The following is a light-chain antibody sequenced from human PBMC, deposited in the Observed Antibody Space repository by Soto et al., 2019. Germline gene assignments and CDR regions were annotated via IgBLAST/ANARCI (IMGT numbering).Light chain of an antibody. J-gene: IGKJ2*01. CDR2: DES. CDR3: QQYDNLPYT. V-gene: IGKV1-33*01. CDR1: QDISNY. Sequence: DIQMTQSPSSLSASVGDRVTITCQASQDISNYLNWYQQKPGQAPKLLIYDESNLETGVPSRFSGSGSWTDFTFTISSLQPEDIATYYCQQYDNLPYTFGQGTKLEIK.